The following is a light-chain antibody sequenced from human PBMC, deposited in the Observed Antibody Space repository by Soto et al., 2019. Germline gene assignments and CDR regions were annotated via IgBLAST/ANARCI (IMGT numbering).Light chain of an antibody. J-gene: IGKJ2*01. Sequence: EIVLTQSPGTLSLSPGERATLSCRASQSVSSSYLAWYQQKPGQAPRLLIYGASSRATGIPDWFSGSGSGTDFTLTISRLEPEDFAVYYWQQYGSSPYTFGQGTKLEIK. CDR2: GAS. V-gene: IGKV3-20*01. CDR1: QSVSSSY. CDR3: QQYGSSPYT.